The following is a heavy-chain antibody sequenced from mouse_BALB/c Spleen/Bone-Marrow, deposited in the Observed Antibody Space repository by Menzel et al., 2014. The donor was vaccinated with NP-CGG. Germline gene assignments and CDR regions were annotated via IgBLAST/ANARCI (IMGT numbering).Heavy chain of an antibody. V-gene: IGHV1-55*01. J-gene: IGHJ3*01. CDR3: ARFSQLGLLAY. CDR2: IYPGSGST. Sequence: VKLQESGAELAKPGTSVKLSCKASGYNFTSYWINWVKLRPGQGLEWIGDIYPGSGSTNYNEKFKSKATLTVDTSSSTAYMQLSSLASEDSALYYCARFSQLGLLAYWGQGTLVTVSA. D-gene: IGHD3-1*01. CDR1: GYNFTSYW.